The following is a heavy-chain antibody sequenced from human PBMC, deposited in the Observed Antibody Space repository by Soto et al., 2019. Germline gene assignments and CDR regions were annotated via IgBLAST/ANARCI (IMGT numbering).Heavy chain of an antibody. J-gene: IGHJ5*02. V-gene: IGHV4-30-4*01. CDR1: GGSINSGDYY. D-gene: IGHD5-12*01. CDR2: IYYSGST. Sequence: SETLSLTCTVSGGSINSGDYYWSWIRQPPGKGLEWIGYIYYSGSTSYNPSLKSRLIMSVDTSKNEFSLRLSSVTAADTAVYYCARDQTPGASGHHWFDRWGQGTLVTVSS. CDR3: ARDQTPGASGHHWFDR.